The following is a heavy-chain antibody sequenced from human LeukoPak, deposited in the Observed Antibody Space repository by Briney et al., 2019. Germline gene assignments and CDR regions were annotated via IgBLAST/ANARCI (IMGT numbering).Heavy chain of an antibody. CDR3: ARVNPYSSGWLNWFDP. Sequence: ASVKVSCKAFGYTFTYYAMHWVRQAPGQRLEWMGWINAGNGNTKYSQKFQDRVTITRDTSASTAYMELSSLRSEDTAVYYCARVNPYSSGWLNWFDPWGQGTLVTVSS. D-gene: IGHD6-19*01. J-gene: IGHJ5*02. V-gene: IGHV1-3*01. CDR1: GYTFTYYA. CDR2: INAGNGNT.